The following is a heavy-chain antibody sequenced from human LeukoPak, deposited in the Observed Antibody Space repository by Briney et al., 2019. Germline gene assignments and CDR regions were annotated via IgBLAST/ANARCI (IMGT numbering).Heavy chain of an antibody. V-gene: IGHV3-7*01. D-gene: IGHD4-23*01. CDR1: GFTFSSYW. CDR2: IKQDGSEK. Sequence: GGSLRLSCAASGFTFSSYWMSWVRQAPGKGLEWVANIKQDGSEKYYVDSVKGRFTISRDNAKNSLYLQMNSLRAEDTAVYYCAREATVVSGYFDYWGQGTLVTVSS. CDR3: AREATVVSGYFDY. J-gene: IGHJ4*02.